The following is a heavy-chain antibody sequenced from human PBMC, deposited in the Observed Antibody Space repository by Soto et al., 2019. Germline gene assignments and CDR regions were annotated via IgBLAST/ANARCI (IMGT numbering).Heavy chain of an antibody. D-gene: IGHD5-12*01. Sequence: QVQLVESGGGVVQPGRSVRLSCAASGFTFSSYGMHWVRQAPGKGLEWVAVISYDGSNKYYADSVKGRFTISRDNSKNTLYLQMNSLRAEDTAVYYCAKDQSVATIKGNGMDVWGQGTTVTVSS. V-gene: IGHV3-30*18. CDR2: ISYDGSNK. J-gene: IGHJ6*02. CDR1: GFTFSSYG. CDR3: AKDQSVATIKGNGMDV.